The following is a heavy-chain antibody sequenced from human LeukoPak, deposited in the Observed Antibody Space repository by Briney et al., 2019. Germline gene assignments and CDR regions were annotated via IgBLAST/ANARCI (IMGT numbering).Heavy chain of an antibody. Sequence: SQTLSLTCAISGESVSSNSGAWNWLRQSPARGLEWLGRTYYRSKWYNDYAVSVKSRLTINPDTSKNQFSLHLNSVTPEDTAVYYCARWVRRTTASFDSCGQGTLVTVSS. CDR2: TYYRSKWYN. CDR1: GESVSSNSGA. CDR3: ARWVRRTTASFDS. D-gene: IGHD2-2*01. V-gene: IGHV6-1*01. J-gene: IGHJ4*02.